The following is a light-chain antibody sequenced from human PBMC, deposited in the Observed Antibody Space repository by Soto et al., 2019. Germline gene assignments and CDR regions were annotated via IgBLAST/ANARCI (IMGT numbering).Light chain of an antibody. CDR3: NSYADGRDGSNWV. V-gene: IGLV2-8*01. CDR1: SSDVGGYNR. CDR2: EVS. Sequence: QSALTQPPSASGSPGQSVTISCTGSSSDVGGYNRVSWYQQHPGKAPKLMIYEVSKRPSGVPDRFSGSKSANTAFLIVSGLQADDEADYYCNSYADGRDGSNWVFGTGIKVTVL. J-gene: IGLJ1*01.